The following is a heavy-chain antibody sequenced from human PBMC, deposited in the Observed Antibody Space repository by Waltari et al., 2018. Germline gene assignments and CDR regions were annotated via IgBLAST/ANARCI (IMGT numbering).Heavy chain of an antibody. CDR1: GFTFGSYW. CDR2: IKQDGSEN. CDR3: ARVFVYGANSGKRPMDV. D-gene: IGHD4-17*01. V-gene: IGHV3-7*01. Sequence: EVQMVESGGGLVQPGGSLRLSCAAAGFTFGSYWLTWVRQARGKGLEWVANIKQDGSENYYVDSVKGRFTISRDDAKNSLYLQMNSLRNEDTAVYFCARVFVYGANSGKRPMDVWGKGTTVTISS. J-gene: IGHJ6*03.